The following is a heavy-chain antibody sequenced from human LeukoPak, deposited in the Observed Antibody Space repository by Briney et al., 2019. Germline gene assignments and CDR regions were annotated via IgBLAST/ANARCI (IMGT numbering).Heavy chain of an antibody. Sequence: SETLSLTCTVSGDSVSSAYYYWSWIRQPAGKGLEWIGRIYISGSTNYNPSLKSRVTMSVDTSKNQFSLKLSSVTAADTGVYYCARDTGEDWYCDLWGRGTLVTVSS. CDR1: GDSVSSAYYY. J-gene: IGHJ2*01. V-gene: IGHV4-4*07. D-gene: IGHD7-27*01. CDR3: ARDTGEDWYCDL. CDR2: IYISGST.